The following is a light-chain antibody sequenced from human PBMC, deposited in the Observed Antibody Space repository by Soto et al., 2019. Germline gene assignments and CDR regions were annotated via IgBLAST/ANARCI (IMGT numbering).Light chain of an antibody. J-gene: IGKJ3*01. Sequence: EIVLTQSPATLSLSPGERATLSCRASQSVSNYLAWYQQRPGQAPRLLIYDASNRATGIPARFSGSGSGTDFTLTICGLEPEDFAIYYWQHRNNRTFSFGPGTKGDIK. V-gene: IGKV3-11*01. CDR3: QHRNNRTFS. CDR2: DAS. CDR1: QSVSNY.